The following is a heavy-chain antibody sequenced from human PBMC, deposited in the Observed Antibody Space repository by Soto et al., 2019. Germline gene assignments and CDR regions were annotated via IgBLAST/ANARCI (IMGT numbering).Heavy chain of an antibody. CDR3: ARGQWSDRFLD. J-gene: IGHJ4*02. V-gene: IGHV4-34*01. D-gene: IGHD2-15*01. CDR1: GEALNSYY. Sequence: QVRLQQWGAGLLKPSEILSLTCAVYGEALNSYYWSWIRQPPGKGLEWIGEITDSGKTNYNPSLRSRVTISAVASSMQFSLRLNSVTAADTALYFCARGQWSDRFLDWGQGTPV. CDR2: ITDSGKT.